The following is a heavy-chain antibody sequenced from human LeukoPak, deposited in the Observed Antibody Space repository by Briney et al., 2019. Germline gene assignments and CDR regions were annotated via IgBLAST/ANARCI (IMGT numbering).Heavy chain of an antibody. Sequence: PGGCLRLSCAASGFTFSSYSMNWVRQTPGKGLEWVSSISSGSGYIHYADSVKGRFTISRDNAKKSLYLQMNSLRAEDTAVYYCAKIARLYFDWLLYQDYWGQGTLVTVSS. J-gene: IGHJ4*02. CDR3: AKIARLYFDWLLYQDY. V-gene: IGHV3-21*04. D-gene: IGHD3-9*01. CDR2: ISSGSGYI. CDR1: GFTFSSYS.